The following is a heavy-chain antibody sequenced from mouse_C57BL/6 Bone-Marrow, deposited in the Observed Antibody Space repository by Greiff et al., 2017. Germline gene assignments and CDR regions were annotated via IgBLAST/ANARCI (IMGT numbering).Heavy chain of an antibody. CDR1: GFTFSSYG. J-gene: IGHJ4*01. Sequence: EVQGVESGGDLVKPGGSLKLSCAASGFTFSSYGMSWVRQTPDKRLEWVATISSGGSYTYYPDSVKGRFTISRDNAKNTLYLQMSSLKSEDTAMYYCARQKWYYAMDYCGQGTSVTVSS. CDR3: ARQKWYYAMDY. D-gene: IGHD1-3*01. V-gene: IGHV5-6*01. CDR2: ISSGGSYT.